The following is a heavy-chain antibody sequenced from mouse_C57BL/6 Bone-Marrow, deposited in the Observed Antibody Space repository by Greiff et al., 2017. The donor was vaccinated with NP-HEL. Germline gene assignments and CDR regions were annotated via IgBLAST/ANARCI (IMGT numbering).Heavy chain of an antibody. CDR2: ISGGGGNT. CDR1: GFTFSSYT. Sequence: EVKLVESGGGLVKPGGSLKLSCAASGFTFSSYTMSWVRQTPEKRLEWVATISGGGGNTYYPDSVKGRFTISRDNAKNTLYLQMSSLRSEDTALYYCARHDTTVVADYWGQGTTLTVSS. CDR3: ARHDTTVVADY. J-gene: IGHJ2*01. D-gene: IGHD1-1*01. V-gene: IGHV5-9*01.